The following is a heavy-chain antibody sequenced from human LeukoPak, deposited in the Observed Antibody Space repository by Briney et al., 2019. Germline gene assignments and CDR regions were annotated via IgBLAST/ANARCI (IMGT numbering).Heavy chain of an antibody. Sequence: GGSLRLSCAASGFSFSGYRMNWVRQAPGKGLGWVASISSNNGYIYYADSVKGRFTISRDNGENSLHLQMNSLRAEDAAVYYCARDLGTRKSIAFADWGQGTLVTVSS. CDR1: GFSFSGYR. D-gene: IGHD6-6*01. CDR2: ISSNNGYI. V-gene: IGHV3-21*01. CDR3: ARDLGTRKSIAFAD. J-gene: IGHJ4*02.